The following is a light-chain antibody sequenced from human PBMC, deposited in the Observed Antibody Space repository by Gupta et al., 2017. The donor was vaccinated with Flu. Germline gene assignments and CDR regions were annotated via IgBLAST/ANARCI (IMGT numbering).Light chain of an antibody. CDR1: QSVSNF. V-gene: IGKV3-11*01. Sequence: PGERATLSCRASQSVSNFLAWYQQKPGQAPRLLIYDASNRATGIPARFSGSGSGTDFTLTISSLEPEDFAIYYCQQRRDWWTFGQGTKVEIK. J-gene: IGKJ1*01. CDR3: QQRRDWWT. CDR2: DAS.